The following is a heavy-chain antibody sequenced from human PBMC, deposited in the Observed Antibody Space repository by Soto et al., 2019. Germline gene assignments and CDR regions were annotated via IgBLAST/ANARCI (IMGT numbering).Heavy chain of an antibody. CDR2: ISSSGSTI. Sequence: GGSLRLSCAASGFTFSSYEMNWVRQAPGKGLEWVSYISSSGSTIYYADSVKGRFTISRDNAKNSLYLQMNSLRAEDTAVYYCARLTLTYGGFDYWGQGTLVTVSS. CDR1: GFTFSSYE. J-gene: IGHJ4*02. CDR3: ARLTLTYGGFDY. V-gene: IGHV3-48*03. D-gene: IGHD4-17*01.